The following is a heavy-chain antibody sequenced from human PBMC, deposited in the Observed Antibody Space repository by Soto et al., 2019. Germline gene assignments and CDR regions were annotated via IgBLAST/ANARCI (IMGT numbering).Heavy chain of an antibody. D-gene: IGHD6-13*01. CDR3: AKDPRFRSSSWQYSQFDY. J-gene: IGHJ4*02. CDR1: GYTFTGYY. V-gene: IGHV1-2*04. CDR2: INPNSGGT. Sequence: ASVKVSCKASGYTFTGYYMHWVRQAPGQGLEWMGWINPNSGGTNYAQKFQGWVTMTRDTSISTAYMELSRLRSDDTAVYYCAKDPRFRSSSWQYSQFDYWGQGTLVTVSS.